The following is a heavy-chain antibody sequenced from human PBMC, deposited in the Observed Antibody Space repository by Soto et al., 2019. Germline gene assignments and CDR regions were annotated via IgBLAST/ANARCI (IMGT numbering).Heavy chain of an antibody. V-gene: IGHV4-59*08. CDR1: GGSISSYY. CDR3: ARRTSNYYYYYMDV. CDR2: IYYSGST. Sequence: PSETLSLTCTVSGGSISSYYWSWIRQPPGKGLEWIGYIYYSGSTNYNPSLKSRVTISVDTSKNQCSLKLSSVTAADTAVYYCARRTSNYYYYYMDVWGKGTTVTVSS. D-gene: IGHD2-2*01. J-gene: IGHJ6*03.